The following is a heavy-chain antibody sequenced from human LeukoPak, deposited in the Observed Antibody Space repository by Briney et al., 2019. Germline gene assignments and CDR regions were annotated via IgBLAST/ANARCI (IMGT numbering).Heavy chain of an antibody. J-gene: IGHJ6*03. D-gene: IGHD6-13*01. Sequence: GWSLRLPCAASGFTFSRYSMNWVRQAPGKGLEGVSFISTSSSYIHNADSVKGQFTISRENAENSLYLQMNRLRAEDTAGYYCASAAIAAARIYYYMDVWGKGTTVTVSS. CDR1: GFTFSRYS. V-gene: IGHV3-21*01. CDR2: ISTSSSYI. CDR3: ASAAIAAARIYYYMDV.